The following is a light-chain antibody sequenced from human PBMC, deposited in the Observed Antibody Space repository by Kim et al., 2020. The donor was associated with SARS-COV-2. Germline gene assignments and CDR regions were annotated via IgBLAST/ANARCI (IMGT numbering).Light chain of an antibody. CDR2: GAS. V-gene: IGKV3D-15*01. CDR3: QQYKNWPPIT. Sequence: EVVMTQSPATLSVSPGERATLSCRASQSVSTDLAWYQQKSGQAPRLLIYGASTRATGIPARFSGSGSGTEFTLTISSLQSEDLAVYYCQQYKNWPPITFGQGTRLGIK. J-gene: IGKJ5*01. CDR1: QSVSTD.